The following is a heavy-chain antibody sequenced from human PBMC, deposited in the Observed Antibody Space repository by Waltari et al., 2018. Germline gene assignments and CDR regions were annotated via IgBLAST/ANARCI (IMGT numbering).Heavy chain of an antibody. CDR3: AKGDISILYWFDP. CDR2: INPNRGGT. J-gene: IGHJ5*02. Sequence: QVQLVQSGAEVKKPGASVKVSCKASGYTFTGYYMHWVRQAPGQGLEWMGWINPNRGGTNYAQKFQGRVTMTRDTSISTAYMELSRLRSDDTAVYYCAKGDISILYWFDPWGQGTLVTVSS. V-gene: IGHV1-2*02. CDR1: GYTFTGYY. D-gene: IGHD2-15*01.